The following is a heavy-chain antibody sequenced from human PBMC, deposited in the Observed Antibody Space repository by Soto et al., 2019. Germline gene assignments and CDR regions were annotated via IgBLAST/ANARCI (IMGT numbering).Heavy chain of an antibody. CDR2: IYYGGTT. D-gene: IGHD3-9*01. V-gene: IGHV3-66*01. CDR1: GLTVSINY. Sequence: EVQLVESGGGLIKPGGSRRISCAASGLTVSINYMSWVRKAPGKGLEWVSIIYYGGTTYYADSVKGRFTISRDDSKNTLYLQMHSLRAEDTAVYYCARDYDTSRGDWAYYGIDVWGQGTTVTVSS. J-gene: IGHJ6*02. CDR3: ARDYDTSRGDWAYYGIDV.